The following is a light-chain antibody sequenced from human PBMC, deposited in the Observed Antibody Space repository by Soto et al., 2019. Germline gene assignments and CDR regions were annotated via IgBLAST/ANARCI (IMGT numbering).Light chain of an antibody. CDR3: AVWDDSLNVLWV. CDR1: SSNSGRDT. J-gene: IGLJ3*02. CDR2: SNN. Sequence: QSVLTQPPEASGTPGQRVIISCSGRSSNSGRDTVNWYRQFPGTAPTLLIYSNNQRPSGVPDRFSGSKSGTSASLAISGLQSEDEADYYCAVWDDSLNVLWVFGGGTKLTVL. V-gene: IGLV1-44*01.